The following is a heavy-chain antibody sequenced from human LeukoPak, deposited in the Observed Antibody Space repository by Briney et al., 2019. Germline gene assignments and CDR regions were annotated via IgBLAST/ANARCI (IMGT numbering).Heavy chain of an antibody. V-gene: IGHV3-74*01. D-gene: IGHD3-9*01. Sequence: GGSLRLSCAASGFTFNSYWMHWVRHAPGKGLVWVSRMSGDGRSTSYADSVKGRFTISRDNAKNTLYLQMDSLRGEDTAVYYCAKDQGYDILTGYIDYWGQGILVTVSS. CDR3: AKDQGYDILTGYIDY. CDR2: MSGDGRST. CDR1: GFTFNSYW. J-gene: IGHJ4*02.